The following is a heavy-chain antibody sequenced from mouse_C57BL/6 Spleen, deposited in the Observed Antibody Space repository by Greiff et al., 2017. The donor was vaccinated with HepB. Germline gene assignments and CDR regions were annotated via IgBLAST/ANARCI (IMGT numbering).Heavy chain of an antibody. CDR1: GFTFSDYG. D-gene: IGHD2-5*01. Sequence: DVMLVESGGGLVKPGGSLKLSCAASGFTFSDYGMHWVRQAPERGLEWVAYISSGSSTIYYADTVKGRFTISRDNAKNTLFLQMTSLRSEDTAMYYCARGYYSNTWFAYWGQGTLVTVSA. V-gene: IGHV5-17*01. CDR3: ARGYYSNTWFAY. CDR2: ISSGSSTI. J-gene: IGHJ3*01.